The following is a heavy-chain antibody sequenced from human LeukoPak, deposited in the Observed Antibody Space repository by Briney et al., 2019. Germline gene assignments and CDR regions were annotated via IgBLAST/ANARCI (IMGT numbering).Heavy chain of an antibody. J-gene: IGHJ3*02. CDR2: ISWNSGGI. CDR3: AKDTSAYYDSTRRAFDI. CDR1: GFSFDDYA. V-gene: IGHV3-9*03. D-gene: IGHD3-22*01. Sequence: PGGSLRLSCAASGFSFDDYAMHWVRQPPGKGLEWVSGISWNSGGIGYADSVKGRFTISRDNAKKSLYLQMNSLRAEDMALYYCAKDTSAYYDSTRRAFDIWGQGTMVTVSS.